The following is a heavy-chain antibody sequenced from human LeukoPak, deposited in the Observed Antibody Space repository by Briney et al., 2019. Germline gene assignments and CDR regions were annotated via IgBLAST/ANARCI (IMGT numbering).Heavy chain of an antibody. CDR2: IYYTGST. CDR3: ARMYDSSGYYYPSDY. V-gene: IGHV4-59*08. J-gene: IGHJ4*02. Sequence: SETLSLTCIVSGGSISSYYWSWIRQPPGKGLEWIGYIYYTGSTNYNPSLKSRVTISVDASNNHFSLKLSSVTAADTAVYYCARMYDSSGYYYPSDYWGQGTLVTVSS. D-gene: IGHD3-22*01. CDR1: GGSISSYY.